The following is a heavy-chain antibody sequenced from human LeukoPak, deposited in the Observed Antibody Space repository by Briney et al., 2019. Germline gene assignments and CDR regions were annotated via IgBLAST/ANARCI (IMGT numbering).Heavy chain of an antibody. J-gene: IGHJ4*02. Sequence: SETLSLTCTVSGGSVTSGHYYWSWIRQPPGKGLECIGYFYYSGSTNYNPSLKSRATISVDTSKNQFSLKLSSVTAADTAVYYCVRDRELNYWGQGTLVTVSS. CDR2: FYYSGST. CDR1: GGSVTSGHYY. CDR3: VRDRELNY. V-gene: IGHV4-61*01. D-gene: IGHD1-7*01.